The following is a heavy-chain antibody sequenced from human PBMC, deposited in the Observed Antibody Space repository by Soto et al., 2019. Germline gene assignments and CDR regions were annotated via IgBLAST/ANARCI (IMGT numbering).Heavy chain of an antibody. J-gene: IGHJ4*02. V-gene: IGHV1-69*13. D-gene: IGHD3-10*01. CDR3: ARDRNFYGSGSSPHDFGY. CDR1: GGTFSSYA. Sequence: SVKVSCKASGGTFSSYAISWVRQAPGQGLEWMGGIIPILDAVFYAPKFQGRVTITADESTSTAYIQLSSLRSEDTAMYYCARDRNFYGSGSSPHDFGYWGQGTLVTVSS. CDR2: IIPILDAV.